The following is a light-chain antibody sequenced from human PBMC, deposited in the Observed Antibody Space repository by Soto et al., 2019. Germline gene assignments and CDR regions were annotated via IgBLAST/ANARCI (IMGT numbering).Light chain of an antibody. J-gene: IGLJ2*01. Sequence: QSVLTQPRSVSGSPGQSVTISCTGTSSDVGGYNYVSWYQQHPGKAPRLMIYDVSKRPSGVPDRFSGSKSGNTASLTISGLQAEDEADYYCCSYAGSYTPVVLGGGTKLTVL. CDR1: SSDVGGYNY. CDR3: CSYAGSYTPVV. V-gene: IGLV2-11*01. CDR2: DVS.